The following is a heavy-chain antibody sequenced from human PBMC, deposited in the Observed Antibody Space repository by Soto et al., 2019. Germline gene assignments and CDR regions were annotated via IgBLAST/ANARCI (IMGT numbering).Heavy chain of an antibody. V-gene: IGHV4-30-4*01. CDR3: VRTAREGAVAPHWFDR. CDR1: GASIRSTDYY. Sequence: SETLSLTCTVSGASIRSTDYYRSRIRQAPGKGLEWIGYVYYTGSTYYNPSLMSRLTISVDTSKNQFSLKLTSVTAAETAVYYCVRTAREGAVAPHWFDRWGQGTQVTVSS. CDR2: VYYTGST. D-gene: IGHD2-21*02. J-gene: IGHJ5*02.